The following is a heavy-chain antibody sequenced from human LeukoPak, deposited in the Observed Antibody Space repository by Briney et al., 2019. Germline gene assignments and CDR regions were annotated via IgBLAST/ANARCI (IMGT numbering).Heavy chain of an antibody. CDR2: IREDGGEK. J-gene: IGHJ4*02. Sequence: QPGGSLRLSCAASGFTFSSYWMIWVRQAPEKGLEWVASIREDGGEKHYVDSVKGRFTISRDNSKNTLYLQMNSLRAEDTAVYYCAREFRYSYGPFDYWGQGTLVTVSS. CDR1: GFTFSSYW. D-gene: IGHD5-18*01. CDR3: AREFRYSYGPFDY. V-gene: IGHV3-7*01.